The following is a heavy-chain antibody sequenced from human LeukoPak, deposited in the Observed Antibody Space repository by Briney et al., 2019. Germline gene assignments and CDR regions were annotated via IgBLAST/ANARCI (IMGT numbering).Heavy chain of an antibody. CDR3: ARSPSRGPRGGFDY. CDR2: IYTSGST. J-gene: IGHJ4*02. CDR1: GGSISSGSYY. Sequence: SETLSLTCTVSGGSISSGSYYWSWIRQPAGKGLEWIGRIYTSGSTNYNPSLKSRVTISVDTSKNQFSLKLSSVTAADTAVYYCARSPSRGPRGGFDYWGQGTLVTVSS. V-gene: IGHV4-61*02. D-gene: IGHD3-10*01.